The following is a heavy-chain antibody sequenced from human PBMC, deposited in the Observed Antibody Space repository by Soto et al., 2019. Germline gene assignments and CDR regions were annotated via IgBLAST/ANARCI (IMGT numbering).Heavy chain of an antibody. V-gene: IGHV3-21*01. J-gene: IGHJ4*02. CDR3: ARVVPSGYDSLYFDY. D-gene: IGHD5-12*01. CDR2: ISSSSSYI. CDR1: GFTFSSYS. Sequence: GGSLRLSCAASGFTFSSYSMSWVRQAPGKGLEWVSSISSSSSYIYYADSVKGRFTISRDNAKNSLYLQMNSLRAEDTAVYYCARVVPSGYDSLYFDYWGQGTLVTVSS.